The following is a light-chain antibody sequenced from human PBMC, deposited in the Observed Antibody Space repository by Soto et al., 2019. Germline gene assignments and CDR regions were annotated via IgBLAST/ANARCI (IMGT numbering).Light chain of an antibody. CDR1: QSFSSY. Sequence: EIVLTQSPATLSLSPGERATLSCRASQSFSSYLAWYQQKPDQAPRLLIYDASNRATGIPARFSGSGSGTYFTLTISSIEPEDFAVYYCQQRSNWPPKYTFGQGTKLEIK. CDR2: DAS. V-gene: IGKV3-11*01. CDR3: QQRSNWPPKYT. J-gene: IGKJ2*01.